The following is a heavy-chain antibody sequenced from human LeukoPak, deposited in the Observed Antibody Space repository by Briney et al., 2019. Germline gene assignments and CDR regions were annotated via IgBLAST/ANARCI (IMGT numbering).Heavy chain of an antibody. CDR1: GFTFSSYA. Sequence: GGSLRLSCAASGFTFSSYAMSWVRQAPGKGLEWVSAISGSGGSTYYADSVKGWFTISRDNSKTTLYLQLNTLRAEDTAVYYCAKDRGYCSGGSCYSVFGYWGQGTLVTVSS. CDR2: ISGSGGST. J-gene: IGHJ4*02. CDR3: AKDRGYCSGGSCYSVFGY. D-gene: IGHD2-15*01. V-gene: IGHV3-23*01.